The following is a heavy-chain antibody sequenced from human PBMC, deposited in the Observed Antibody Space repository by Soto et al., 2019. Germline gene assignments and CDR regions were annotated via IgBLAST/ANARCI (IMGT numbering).Heavy chain of an antibody. V-gene: IGHV4-39*01. Sequence: SETLSLTCTVSGGSISSSSYYWGCIRQPPGKGLEWIGSIYYSGSTYYNPSLKSRVTISVDTSKNQFSLKLSSVTAADTAVYYCARSKLGIAAAGTRWFDPWGQGTLVTVSS. CDR2: IYYSGST. CDR3: ARSKLGIAAAGTRWFDP. D-gene: IGHD6-13*01. CDR1: GGSISSSSYY. J-gene: IGHJ5*02.